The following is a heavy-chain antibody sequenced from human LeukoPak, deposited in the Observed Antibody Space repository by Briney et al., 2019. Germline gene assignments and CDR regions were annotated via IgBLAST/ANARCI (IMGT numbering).Heavy chain of an antibody. Sequence: GRSLRLSCAASGFTFDDYAMHWVRQAPGKGLEWVSGISWNSGSIGYADSVKGRFTISRGNAKNSLYLQMNSLRAEDTALYYCAKDGIAAAYYYYMDVWGKGTTVTVSS. D-gene: IGHD6-13*01. CDR2: ISWNSGSI. CDR3: AKDGIAAAYYYYMDV. V-gene: IGHV3-9*01. CDR1: GFTFDDYA. J-gene: IGHJ6*03.